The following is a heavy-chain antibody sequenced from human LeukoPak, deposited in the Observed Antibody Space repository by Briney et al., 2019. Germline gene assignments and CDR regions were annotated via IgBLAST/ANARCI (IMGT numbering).Heavy chain of an antibody. CDR3: ARGVAARPGDYYYYYMDV. CDR2: ISAYNGNT. Sequence: ASVKVSCKASGYTFTSYGISWVRQAPGQGLEWMGWISAYNGNTNYAQKLQGRVTMTTDTSTSTAYMELRSLRSEDTAVYYCARGVAARPGDYYYYYMDVWGKGTTVTVSS. D-gene: IGHD6-6*01. CDR1: GYTFTSYG. J-gene: IGHJ6*03. V-gene: IGHV1-18*01.